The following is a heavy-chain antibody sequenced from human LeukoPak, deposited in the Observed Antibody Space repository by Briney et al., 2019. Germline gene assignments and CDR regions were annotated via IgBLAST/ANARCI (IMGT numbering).Heavy chain of an antibody. CDR1: EFTFSSYT. D-gene: IGHD4-17*01. CDR3: AKEIWPTVTTPGHTHFDY. J-gene: IGHJ4*02. CDR2: ISSSSSYI. V-gene: IGHV3-21*01. Sequence: GGSLRLSCAASEFTFSSYTMNWVRQAPGKGLEWVSSISSSSSYIHYVDSVKGRFTISRDNAKNSLYLQMNSLRAEDTAVYYCAKEIWPTVTTPGHTHFDYWGQGTLVTVSP.